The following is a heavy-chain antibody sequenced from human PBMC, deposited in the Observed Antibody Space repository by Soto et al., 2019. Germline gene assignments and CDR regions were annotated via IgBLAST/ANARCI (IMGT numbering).Heavy chain of an antibody. Sequence: SVKVSCKASGGTFSSYTISWVRQAPGQGLEWMGRIIPILGIANYAQKFQGRVTITADKSTSTAYMELSSLRSEDTAVYYCACIAGGLSHGGAYWGQGTLVPVDS. CDR1: GGTFSSYT. CDR3: ACIAGGLSHGGAY. J-gene: IGHJ4*02. D-gene: IGHD2-8*02. V-gene: IGHV1-69*02. CDR2: IIPILGIA.